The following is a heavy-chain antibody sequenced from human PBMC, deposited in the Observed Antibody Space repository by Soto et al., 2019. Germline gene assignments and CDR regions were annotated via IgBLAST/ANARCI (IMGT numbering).Heavy chain of an antibody. CDR3: ARGDLYYDSSGYWPNWFDP. Sequence: QVQLVQSGAEVKTPGASVKVSCKASGYTFTSYAMHWVRQAPGQRLEWMGWINAGNCNTKYSQKFQGRVTIARDTSASTAYMELSSLKSDDTAVYYCARGDLYYDSSGYWPNWFDPWGQGTLVTVSS. CDR1: GYTFTSYA. D-gene: IGHD3-22*01. CDR2: INAGNCNT. J-gene: IGHJ5*02. V-gene: IGHV1-3*01.